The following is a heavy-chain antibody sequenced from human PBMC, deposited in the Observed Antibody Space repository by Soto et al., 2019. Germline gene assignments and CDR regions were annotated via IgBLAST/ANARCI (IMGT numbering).Heavy chain of an antibody. J-gene: IGHJ4*02. Sequence: QVQLVQSGGGVVQPGGSLRLSCEATGFTFRSHGMHWVRQAPGKGLEWVAVIWYDGSNKNYAEYVKGRLTISRDNSKNTLYLQMNSLSVEDKAVYYCARWGDNQRLDSWGQGTLVAVSS. D-gene: IGHD3-16*01. V-gene: IGHV3-33*01. CDR3: ARWGDNQRLDS. CDR2: IWYDGSNK. CDR1: GFTFRSHG.